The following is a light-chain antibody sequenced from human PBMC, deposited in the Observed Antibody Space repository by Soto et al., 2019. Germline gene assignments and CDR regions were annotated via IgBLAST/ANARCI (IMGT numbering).Light chain of an antibody. J-gene: IGKJ4*01. CDR3: QQYGSSPLT. V-gene: IGKV3-20*01. CDR1: ESVSRN. Sequence: EVVMTHSQATLSVSPLERATLSFRSSESVSRNLAWYQQKPGQAPRLLIYGASSRATGIPDRFSGSGSGTDFTLTISRLEPEDFAVYYCQQYGSSPLTFGGGTKVDIK. CDR2: GAS.